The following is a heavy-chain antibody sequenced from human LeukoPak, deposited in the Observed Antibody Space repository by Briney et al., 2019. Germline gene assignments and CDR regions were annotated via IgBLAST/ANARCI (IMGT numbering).Heavy chain of an antibody. CDR1: GGSFSGYY. D-gene: IGHD6-13*01. V-gene: IGHV4-34*01. J-gene: IGHJ6*02. Sequence: SETLSLTCAVYGGSFSGYYWSWIRQPPGKGLEWIGEINHSGSTNYNPSLKSRVTISVDTSKNQFSLKLSSVTAADTAVYYCARQEVEVAAAGTIYYYYYGMDVWGQGTTVTVSS. CDR3: ARQEVEVAAAGTIYYYYYGMDV. CDR2: INHSGST.